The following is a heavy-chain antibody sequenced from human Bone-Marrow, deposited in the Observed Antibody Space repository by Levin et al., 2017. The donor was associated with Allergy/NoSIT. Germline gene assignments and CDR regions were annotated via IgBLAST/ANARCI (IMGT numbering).Heavy chain of an antibody. J-gene: IGHJ4*01. CDR1: GFALSGSY. D-gene: IGHD4/OR15-4a*01. CDR2: IYSDGGT. CDR3: ARGRNDYGDFDY. Sequence: GGSLRLSCAASGFALSGSYVGWVRQAPGKGLEWVSVIYSDGGTYYSDSVRGRFTISRDFSKSTVYLQVSSLRADDTAVYYCARGRNDYGDFDYWGHGTPVTVSS. V-gene: IGHV3-53*01.